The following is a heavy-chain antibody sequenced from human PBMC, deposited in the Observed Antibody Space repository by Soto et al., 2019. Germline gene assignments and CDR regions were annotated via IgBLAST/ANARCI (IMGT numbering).Heavy chain of an antibody. CDR3: AREPLWSGPLPLDAFDL. D-gene: IGHD3-3*01. CDR1: WVVVTDYY. CDR2: FLIGGDT. Sequence: GGSLRLSCASSWVVVTDYYMGGVRQAPGKGLEWVAVFLIGGDTHYGESVKGRFTISRDNSKNTLYLQMNSLRAEDTAVYYCAREPLWSGPLPLDAFDLWGQGTMVTVSS. J-gene: IGHJ3*01. V-gene: IGHV3-53*01.